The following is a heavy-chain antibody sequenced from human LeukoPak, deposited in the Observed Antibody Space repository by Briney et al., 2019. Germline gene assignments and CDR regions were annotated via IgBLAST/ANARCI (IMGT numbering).Heavy chain of an antibody. V-gene: IGHV4-39*07. Sequence: SETLSLTCIVSGGSISSSSYYWGWIRQPPGKGLEWIGSIYYSGSTYYNPSLKSRVTISVDTSKNQFSLKLSSVTAADTAVYYCARVRGDVLRYFDWLSDDAFDIWGQGTMVTVSS. CDR2: IYYSGST. CDR3: ARVRGDVLRYFDWLSDDAFDI. D-gene: IGHD3-9*01. J-gene: IGHJ3*02. CDR1: GGSISSSSYY.